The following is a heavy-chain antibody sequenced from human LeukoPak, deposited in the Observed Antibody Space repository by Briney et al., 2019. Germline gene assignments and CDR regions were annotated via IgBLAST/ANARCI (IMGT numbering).Heavy chain of an antibody. D-gene: IGHD2-2*02. CDR3: ARDIVVVPAAIRGPHWFDP. Sequence: PGGSLRLSCAASGFTSSSYWMSWVRQAPGKGLEWVANIKQDGSEKYYVDSVKGRFTISRDNAKNSLYLQMNSLRAEDTAVYYCARDIVVVPAAIRGPHWFDPWGQGTLVTVSS. J-gene: IGHJ5*02. CDR2: IKQDGSEK. CDR1: GFTSSSYW. V-gene: IGHV3-7*01.